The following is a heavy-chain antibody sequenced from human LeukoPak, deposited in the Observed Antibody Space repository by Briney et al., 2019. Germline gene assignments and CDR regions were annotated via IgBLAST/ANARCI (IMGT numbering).Heavy chain of an antibody. J-gene: IGHJ3*02. CDR3: ARWNTAIAAAIDAFDI. V-gene: IGHV3-11*01. CDR1: GFTFSDYY. CDR2: ISSSGSTI. D-gene: IGHD6-13*01. Sequence: PGGSLRLSCAASGFTFSDYYMSWIRQAPGKGLEWVSYISSSGSTIYYADSVKGRFTISRDNAKNSLYLQMNSLRAEDTAVYYCARWNTAIAAAIDAFDIWGQGTIVTVSS.